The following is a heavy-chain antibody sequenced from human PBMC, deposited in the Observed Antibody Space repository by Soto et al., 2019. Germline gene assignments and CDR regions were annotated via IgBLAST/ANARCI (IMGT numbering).Heavy chain of an antibody. J-gene: IGHJ6*02. CDR1: GFTSSDHA. Sequence: GGSLRLSCTVSGFTSSDHALTWVRQAPGKGLEWVAFTTSQSYGGTTEYAASVKGRFSISRDDSKNIAYLQMNSLQTADTAIYYCARDGDYYGMDVWGQGTTVTVSS. V-gene: IGHV3-49*04. CDR3: ARDGDYYGMDV. CDR2: TTSQSYGGTT. D-gene: IGHD3-3*01.